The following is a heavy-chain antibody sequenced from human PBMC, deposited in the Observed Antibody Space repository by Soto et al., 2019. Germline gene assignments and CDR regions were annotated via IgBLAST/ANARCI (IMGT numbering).Heavy chain of an antibody. V-gene: IGHV3-23*01. CDR1: GFTFSSYA. CDR2: ISGSGGST. CDR3: AKEYECCSGWERIDY. J-gene: IGHJ4*02. Sequence: EVQLLESGGGLVQPGGSLRLSCAASGFTFSSYAMSWVRQAPGKGLEWVSAISGSGGSTYYADSVKGRFTISRDNSKKELYLQMHSLGAEDKGVYYCAKEYECCSGWERIDYWGQGTLVTVSS. D-gene: IGHD3-3*01.